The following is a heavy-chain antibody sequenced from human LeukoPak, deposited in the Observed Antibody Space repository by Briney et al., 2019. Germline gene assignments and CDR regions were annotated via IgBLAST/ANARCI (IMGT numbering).Heavy chain of an antibody. CDR1: GFTVSSNY. Sequence: GGSLRLSCAAPGFTVSSNYMSWVRQAPGKGLEWVSVIYSGGSTYYADSVKGRFTISRANSKNTLYLQMNSLRAEDTAVYYCARGPSFGSSSWYWKYWGQGTLVTVSS. CDR2: IYSGGST. D-gene: IGHD6-13*01. V-gene: IGHV3-66*02. J-gene: IGHJ4*02. CDR3: ARGPSFGSSSWYWKY.